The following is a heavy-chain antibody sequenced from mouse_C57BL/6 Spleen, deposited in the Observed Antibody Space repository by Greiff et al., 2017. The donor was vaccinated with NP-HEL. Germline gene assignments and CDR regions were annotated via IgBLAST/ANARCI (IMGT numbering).Heavy chain of an antibody. J-gene: IGHJ3*01. CDR3: ASYYGSSYGWFAY. CDR2: IDPSDSYT. CDR1: GYTFTSYW. Sequence: VQLQQPGAELVKPGASVKLSCKASGYTFTSYWMQWVKQRPGQGLEWIGEIDPSDSYTNYNQKFKGKATLTVDTSSSTAYMQLSSLTSEDSAVYYCASYYGSSYGWFAYWGQGTLVTVSA. V-gene: IGHV1-50*01. D-gene: IGHD1-1*01.